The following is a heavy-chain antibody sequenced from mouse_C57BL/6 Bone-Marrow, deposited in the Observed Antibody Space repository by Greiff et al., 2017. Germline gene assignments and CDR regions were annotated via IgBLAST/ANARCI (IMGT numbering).Heavy chain of an antibody. Sequence: DVMLVESGGGLVQPGGSLSLSCAASGFTFTDYYMSWVRQPPGKALEWLGFIRNKANGYTTEYSASVKGRFTISRDNSQSILYLQMNALRAEDSATYYCARGYYDIRRGFYYAMDYWGQGTSVTVSA. J-gene: IGHJ4*01. CDR3: ARGYYDIRRGFYYAMDY. V-gene: IGHV7-3*01. CDR1: GFTFTDYY. D-gene: IGHD2-4*01. CDR2: IRNKANGYTT.